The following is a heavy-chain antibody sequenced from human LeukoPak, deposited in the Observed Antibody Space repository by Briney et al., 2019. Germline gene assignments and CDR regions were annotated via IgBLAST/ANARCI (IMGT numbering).Heavy chain of an antibody. V-gene: IGHV4-34*01. CDR3: ARHRDSGYDWDFDY. D-gene: IGHD5-12*01. Sequence: SETLSLTCAVYGGSFSGYYWSWIRQPPGKGLEWIGEINHSGSTNYNPSLKSRVTISVDTSKNQFSLKLSSVTAADTAVYYCARHRDSGYDWDFDYWGQGTLVTVSS. CDR2: INHSGST. J-gene: IGHJ4*02. CDR1: GGSFSGYY.